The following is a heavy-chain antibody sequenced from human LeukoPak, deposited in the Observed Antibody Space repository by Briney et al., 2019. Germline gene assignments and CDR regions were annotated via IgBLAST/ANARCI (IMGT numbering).Heavy chain of an antibody. J-gene: IGHJ5*02. Sequence: GGSLRLSCAASGVTFSSYAMHWVRQAPGKGLEWVAVISYDGSNKYYADSVKGRFTISRDNSKNTLYLQMNSLRAEDTAVYYCARDSDSSGPNWFDPWGQGTLVTVSS. D-gene: IGHD3-22*01. CDR3: ARDSDSSGPNWFDP. V-gene: IGHV3-30-3*01. CDR1: GVTFSSYA. CDR2: ISYDGSNK.